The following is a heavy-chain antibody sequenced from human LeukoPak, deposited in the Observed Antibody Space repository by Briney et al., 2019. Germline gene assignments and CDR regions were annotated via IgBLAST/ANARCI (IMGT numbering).Heavy chain of an antibody. V-gene: IGHV3-23*01. J-gene: IGHJ4*02. CDR3: AKDLGGRGSSPRTYYFDY. CDR2: ITGSGGST. D-gene: IGHD6-6*01. CDR1: GFTFSSYA. Sequence: GGSLRLSCAASGFTFSSYAMSWVRQAPGKGLEWVLAITGSGGSTYYADSVKGRFTISRDNSKNTLYLQMNSLRAEDTAVYYCAKDLGGRGSSPRTYYFDYWGQGTLVTVSS.